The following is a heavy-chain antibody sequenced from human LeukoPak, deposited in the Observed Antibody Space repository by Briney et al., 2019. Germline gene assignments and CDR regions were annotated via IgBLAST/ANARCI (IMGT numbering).Heavy chain of an antibody. V-gene: IGHV1-69*05. CDR3: ARAVRRVTDAFDI. CDR2: IIPILGTA. D-gene: IGHD3-10*01. Sequence: SVKVSCKASGGTFSSYAISWVRQAPGQGLEWMGGIIPILGTANYAQKFQGRVTITTDESTSTAYMELSSLRSEDTAVYYCARAVRRVTDAFDIWGQGTMVTVS. CDR1: GGTFSSYA. J-gene: IGHJ3*02.